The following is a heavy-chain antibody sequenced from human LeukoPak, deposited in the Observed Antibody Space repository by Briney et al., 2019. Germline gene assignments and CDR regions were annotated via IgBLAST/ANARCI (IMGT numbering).Heavy chain of an antibody. J-gene: IGHJ4*02. V-gene: IGHV4-34*01. D-gene: IGHD5-12*01. CDR3: ARSPRRDGFPGHFDY. CDR1: GGSISSYY. Sequence: SETLCLTCTVSGGSISSYYWSWIRQPPGKGLEWIGEINHSGSTNYNPSLKSRVTISVDTSKNQFSLKLSSVTAADTAVYYCARSPRRDGFPGHFDYWGQGTLVTVSS. CDR2: INHSGST.